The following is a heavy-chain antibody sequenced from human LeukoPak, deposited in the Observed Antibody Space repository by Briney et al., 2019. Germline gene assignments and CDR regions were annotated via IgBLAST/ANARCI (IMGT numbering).Heavy chain of an antibody. J-gene: IGHJ4*02. CDR3: ARVYSIVATIYYFDY. Sequence: GGSLRLSCAASGFTFSSYLMSWVRQAPGKGLEWVANIKQDGSEKYYVDSVKGRFTISRDNAKNSLYLQMNSLRAEDTAVYYCARVYSIVATIYYFDYWGQGTLVTVSS. V-gene: IGHV3-7*01. CDR1: GFTFSSYL. CDR2: IKQDGSEK. D-gene: IGHD5-12*01.